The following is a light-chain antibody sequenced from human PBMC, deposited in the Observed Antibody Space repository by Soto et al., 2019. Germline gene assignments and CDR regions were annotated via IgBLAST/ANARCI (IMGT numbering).Light chain of an antibody. Sequence: QSALTQPASVSGSPGQSITISCTGTSSDVGSYNFVSWYQHHAGTAPKLIIYQVTNRPSGVSDRFSASKSGDTASLTISGLQAEDEAIYYCSSYTGFSTDILFGGGTKLTVL. CDR2: QVT. V-gene: IGLV2-14*01. J-gene: IGLJ2*01. CDR3: SSYTGFSTDIL. CDR1: SSDVGSYNF.